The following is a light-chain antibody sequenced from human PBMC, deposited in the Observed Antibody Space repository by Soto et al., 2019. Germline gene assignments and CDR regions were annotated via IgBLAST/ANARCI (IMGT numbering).Light chain of an antibody. Sequence: EVVMTQSPATLSVSPGERATLSCRASETVATNLAWYQQKPGQAPRLLISGASTRAAGISDRFRGSGSGTEFTLTISRLEPEDFAVYYCQHYGNTPPSVTFGPGTKVDIK. CDR1: ETVATN. CDR2: GAS. V-gene: IGKV3D-15*02. CDR3: QHYGNTPPSVT. J-gene: IGKJ3*01.